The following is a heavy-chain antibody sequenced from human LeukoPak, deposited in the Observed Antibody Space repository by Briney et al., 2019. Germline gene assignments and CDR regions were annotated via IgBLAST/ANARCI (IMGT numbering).Heavy chain of an antibody. CDR2: ISSSSSYI. CDR3: ARDRLYSSSPLEDY. D-gene: IGHD6-6*01. V-gene: IGHV3-21*01. CDR1: GFTFSSYS. Sequence: PGGSLRLSCAASGFTFSSYSMNWVRRAPGKGLERVSSISSSSSYIYYADSVKGRFTISRDNAKNSLYLQMNSLRAEDTAVYYCARDRLYSSSPLEDYWGQGTLVTVSS. J-gene: IGHJ4*02.